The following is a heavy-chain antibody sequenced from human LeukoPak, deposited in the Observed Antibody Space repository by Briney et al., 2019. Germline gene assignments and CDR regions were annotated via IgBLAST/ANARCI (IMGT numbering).Heavy chain of an antibody. D-gene: IGHD2-2*01. Sequence: PGGSLRLSCAASGFTFSSYAMHWVRQAPGKGLEWVAFISYDGSNKYYADSVKGRFTISRDNSKNTLYLQMNSLRAGDTAVYYCARGYCSSTSCSQAGHWGQGTLVTVSS. CDR3: ARGYCSSTSCSQAGH. CDR2: ISYDGSNK. CDR1: GFTFSSYA. V-gene: IGHV3-30-3*01. J-gene: IGHJ4*02.